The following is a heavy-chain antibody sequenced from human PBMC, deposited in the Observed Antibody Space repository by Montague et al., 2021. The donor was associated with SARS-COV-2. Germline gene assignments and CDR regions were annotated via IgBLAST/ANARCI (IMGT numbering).Heavy chain of an antibody. CDR2: IYSSGNA. CDR1: GGSINYYY. Sequence: SETLSLTCTVSGGSINYYYWHWLRQSAAKGLEWIGRIYSSGNANYSPSLKSRVTMSVDTSQYQFSVKLNSLTAADTAVYYCARGENPQRGSWYFFDTWGQGALVTVSS. J-gene: IGHJ4*02. V-gene: IGHV4-4*07. CDR3: ARGENPQRGSWYFFDT. D-gene: IGHD6-13*01.